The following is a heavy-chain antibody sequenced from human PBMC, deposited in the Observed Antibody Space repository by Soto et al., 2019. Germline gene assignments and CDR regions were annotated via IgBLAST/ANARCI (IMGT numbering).Heavy chain of an antibody. CDR1: GFTLSSYA. J-gene: IGHJ3*02. D-gene: IGHD2-15*01. Sequence: GGSLRLSCAASGFTLSSYAMSWVRQAPGKGLEWVSAISGSGGSTYYADPVKGRFTISRDNSKNTLYLQMNSLRAEDTAVYYCAKSKYCSGGSCSPLGAFDIWGQGTMVTVSS. CDR2: ISGSGGST. CDR3: AKSKYCSGGSCSPLGAFDI. V-gene: IGHV3-23*01.